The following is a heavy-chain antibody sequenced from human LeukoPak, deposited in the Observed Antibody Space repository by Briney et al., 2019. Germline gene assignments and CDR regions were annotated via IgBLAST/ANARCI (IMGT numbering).Heavy chain of an antibody. CDR1: GFSFSTYY. CDR3: VRENHGSFDY. D-gene: IGHD1-14*01. V-gene: IGHV3-21*01. Sequence: PGGSLRLSCAASGFSFSTYYVNWVRQAPGKGLEWVSCISSSSTYIYYADSVRGRFAISRDNAKDSLYLQMNSLRADDTAVYYCVRENHGSFDYWGQGSLVTVSS. J-gene: IGHJ4*02. CDR2: ISSSSTYI.